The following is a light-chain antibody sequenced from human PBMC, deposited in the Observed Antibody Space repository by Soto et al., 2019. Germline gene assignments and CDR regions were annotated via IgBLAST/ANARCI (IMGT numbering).Light chain of an antibody. Sequence: IVLTQSPATLSLSPGERATLSCRASQSVSSYLAWYQQKPGQAPRLLIYDASNRATGIPARFSGSGSGTDFTLTITSLEPEDFAVYFCHQRYNWPRVTFGQGTRLEIK. CDR2: DAS. CDR1: QSVSSY. V-gene: IGKV3-11*01. CDR3: HQRYNWPRVT. J-gene: IGKJ5*01.